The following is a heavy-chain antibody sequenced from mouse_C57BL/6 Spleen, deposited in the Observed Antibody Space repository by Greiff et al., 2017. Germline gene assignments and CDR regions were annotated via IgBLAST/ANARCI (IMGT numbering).Heavy chain of an antibody. V-gene: IGHV1-64*01. J-gene: IGHJ2*01. CDR1: GYTFTSYW. Sequence: QVQLQQPGAELVKPGASVKLSCTASGYTFTSYWMHWVKQRPGQGLEWIGMIHPNSGSTNYNEKFKSKATLTVDKSSSTAYMQLSSLTSEDSAVYYCATDYGSPFDDWGQGTTLTVSS. D-gene: IGHD1-1*01. CDR2: IHPNSGST. CDR3: ATDYGSPFDD.